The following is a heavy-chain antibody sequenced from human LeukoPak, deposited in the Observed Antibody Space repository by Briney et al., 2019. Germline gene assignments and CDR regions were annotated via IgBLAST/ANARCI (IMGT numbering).Heavy chain of an antibody. J-gene: IGHJ4*02. CDR2: IRGSDSST. CDR3: AKGLGAAGGKFDC. CDR1: GFTFSSYA. D-gene: IGHD6-13*01. Sequence: GGSLRLSCAASGFTFSSYAMSWVRQAPGKGLEWVSAIRGSDSSTYYADSVKGRFTISRDNSKNTLYLQMNSLRVQDTAVYFCAKGLGAAGGKFDCWGQGTLVTVSS. V-gene: IGHV3-23*01.